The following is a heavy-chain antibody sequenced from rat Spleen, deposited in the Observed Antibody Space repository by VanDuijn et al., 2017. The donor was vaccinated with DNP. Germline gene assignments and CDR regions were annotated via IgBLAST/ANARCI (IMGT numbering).Heavy chain of an antibody. CDR1: GFTFRNFG. CDR3: ATYYYSVDY. J-gene: IGHJ2*01. Sequence: EVQLVESGGGLVQPGRSLKLSCAASGFTFRNFGMHWIRQAPTKGLEWFASISPSGVNTYYRDSVKGRFTISRDNANSTLYLQMDSLRSEDTATYYCATYYYSVDYWGQGVMVTVSS. D-gene: IGHD1-1*01. CDR2: ISPSGVNT. V-gene: IGHV5-19*01.